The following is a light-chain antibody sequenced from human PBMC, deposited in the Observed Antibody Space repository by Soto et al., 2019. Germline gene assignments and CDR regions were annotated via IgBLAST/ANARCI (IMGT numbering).Light chain of an antibody. CDR1: NSNIGADYE. CDR2: NNT. Sequence: QSVLTQPPSASGTPGQRVTISCTGSNSNIGADYEVYWYQQFPGTAPKLLISNNTNRPSGVPDRFSGSRSGTSASLAITGLQSEDEADYYCQSFDSSLTGPIFGVGTKLTVL. J-gene: IGLJ2*01. CDR3: QSFDSSLTGPI. V-gene: IGLV1-40*01.